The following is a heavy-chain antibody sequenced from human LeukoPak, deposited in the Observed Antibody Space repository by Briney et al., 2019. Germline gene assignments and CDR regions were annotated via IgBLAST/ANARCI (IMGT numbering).Heavy chain of an antibody. CDR1: GYSISTGYY. J-gene: IGHJ3*02. CDR2: FYHGGST. Sequence: PSETLSLTCTVSGYSISTGYYWDWIRQPPGKGLEWIGTFYHGGSTYYNPSLKSRVTISVDTSKNQFSLKLSSVTAADTAVYYCARGGRITLFGVVIMRAFDIWGQGTMVTVSS. V-gene: IGHV4-38-2*02. CDR3: ARGGRITLFGVVIMRAFDI. D-gene: IGHD3-3*01.